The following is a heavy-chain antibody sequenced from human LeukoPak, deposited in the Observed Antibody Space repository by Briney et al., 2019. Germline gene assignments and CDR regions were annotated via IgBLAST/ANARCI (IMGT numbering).Heavy chain of an antibody. J-gene: IGHJ4*02. V-gene: IGHV1-2*02. D-gene: IGHD3-22*01. CDR1: GYTFTGYY. CDR2: INPNSGGT. Sequence: ASVTVSCKASGYTFTGYYMHWVRQAPGQGLEWMGWINPNSGGTNYAQRFQGRVTMTRDTSISTAYMELSRLRSDDTAVYYCARGGQYVLHYDSSGYPPRGHWGQGTQVTVSS. CDR3: ARGGQYVLHYDSSGYPPRGH.